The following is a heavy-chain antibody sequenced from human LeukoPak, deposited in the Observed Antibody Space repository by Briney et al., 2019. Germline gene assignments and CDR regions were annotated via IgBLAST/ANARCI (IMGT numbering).Heavy chain of an antibody. V-gene: IGHV4-39*01. D-gene: IGHD2-21*01. J-gene: IGHJ4*02. CDR2: VAYSGST. CDR1: GVSINSNYYY. Sequence: SETLSLTCTVSGVSINSNYYYWGWIRQPPGKGLEWIGSVAYSGSTFHNPSLKSHLSIYSDTSKNQFSLRLPSVTAADTAVYYCARHADCLGDCYRNWGQGTLVPVSS. CDR3: ARHADCLGDCYRN.